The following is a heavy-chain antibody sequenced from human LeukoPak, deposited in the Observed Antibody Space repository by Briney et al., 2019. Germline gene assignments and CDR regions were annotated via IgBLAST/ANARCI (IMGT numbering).Heavy chain of an antibody. J-gene: IGHJ5*02. D-gene: IGHD6-19*01. CDR2: IYFTGGT. Sequence: PSETLSLTCTVSGDSITSSAFSWGWIRQAPGKGLEWIGYIYFTGGTNYNPSLKSRVTMSIDTSKNQFSLKLNSVTAADTAVYYCARHPYPRIAVATDWFDPWGQGTLVTVSS. CDR1: GDSITSSAFS. CDR3: ARHPYPRIAVATDWFDP. V-gene: IGHV4-39*01.